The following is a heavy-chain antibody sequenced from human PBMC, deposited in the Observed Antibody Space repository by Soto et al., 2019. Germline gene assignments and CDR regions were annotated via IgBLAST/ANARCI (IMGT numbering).Heavy chain of an antibody. CDR3: AKDRRAGGNSAFYFDF. CDR2: ISATGGGT. CDR1: GFEFSNYA. V-gene: IGHV3-23*01. Sequence: VGSLVLSCAASGFEFSNYAMSWVRQAPGKGLEWVSLISATGGGTYYSDSVKGRFTISRDNSHNTLYLQVHSLTAEDTAVYYCAKDRRAGGNSAFYFDFWGQGAQVTVSS. D-gene: IGHD3-16*01. J-gene: IGHJ4*02.